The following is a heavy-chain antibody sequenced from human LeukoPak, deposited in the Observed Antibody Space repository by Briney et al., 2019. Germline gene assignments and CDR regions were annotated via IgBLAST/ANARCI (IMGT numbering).Heavy chain of an antibody. Sequence: GGSLRLSCAASGFTFSSYSIHWVRQAPGKGLEWVSSISGSSSYIYYADSVKGRFTISRDNAKNSLYLQMNSLRAEDTAVYYCARVGGYSSGWYAIWFDPWGQGTLVTVSS. V-gene: IGHV3-21*01. D-gene: IGHD6-13*01. CDR1: GFTFSSYS. CDR2: ISGSSSYI. CDR3: ARVGGYSSGWYAIWFDP. J-gene: IGHJ5*02.